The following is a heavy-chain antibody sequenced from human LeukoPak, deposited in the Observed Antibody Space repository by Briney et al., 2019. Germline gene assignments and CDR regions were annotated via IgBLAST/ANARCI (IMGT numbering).Heavy chain of an antibody. V-gene: IGHV3-7*01. D-gene: IGHD6-13*01. CDR1: GFTFNSYW. Sequence: GGCLRLSCAASGFTFNSYWMSWVRQAPGKGLEWVANIKQDGSEKYYVDSVKGRFTISRDNAKNSLYLQMNSLRAEDTAVYYCAIDIRSSSVDYWGQGTLVTVSS. J-gene: IGHJ4*02. CDR2: IKQDGSEK. CDR3: AIDIRSSSVDY.